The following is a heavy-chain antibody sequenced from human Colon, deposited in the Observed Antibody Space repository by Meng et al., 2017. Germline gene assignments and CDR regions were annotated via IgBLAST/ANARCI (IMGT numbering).Heavy chain of an antibody. CDR1: GYSFTTFG. D-gene: IGHD3-22*01. V-gene: IGHV7-4-1*02. Sequence: QVQLVQSGSELRKPGASGNVSCMASGYSFTTFGINWVRQAPGQGLEWLGWINTNTQEPTYAQGFTGRYAFSLDTSVSTAYLQISSLESEDTAVYYCARKASGYSYSTNWGQGTLVTVSS. CDR2: INTNTQEP. CDR3: ARKASGYSYSTN. J-gene: IGHJ4*02.